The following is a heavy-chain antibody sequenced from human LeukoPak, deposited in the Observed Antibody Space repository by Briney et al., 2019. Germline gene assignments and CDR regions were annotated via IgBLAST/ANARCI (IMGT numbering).Heavy chain of an antibody. D-gene: IGHD4-23*01. J-gene: IGHJ4*02. CDR1: GFTFDDYA. CDR3: AKDDSYGGNSNFDY. V-gene: IGHV3-9*01. Sequence: SLRLSCAASGFTFDDYAMHWVRPAPGNGLEWVSGISWNSGSIEYADSVKGRFTISRDNAKNSLYLQMNGLRAEDTALYYCAKDDSYGGNSNFDYWGQGTLVTVSS. CDR2: ISWNSGSI.